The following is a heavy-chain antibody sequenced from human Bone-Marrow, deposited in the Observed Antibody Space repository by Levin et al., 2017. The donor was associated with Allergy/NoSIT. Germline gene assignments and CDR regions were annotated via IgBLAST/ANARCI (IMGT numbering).Heavy chain of an antibody. CDR3: ARDRGSGDYFDL. CDR2: INPAAYDT. D-gene: IGHD1-26*01. Sequence: GGSLRLSCSASGFTFSAYWMHWVRQAPGSGLVWVSRINPAAYDTTYAGSVVTGRFTISRDNAKNTLYLQMNSLRVEDTAVYYCARDRGSGDYFDLWGQGTLVTVSS. J-gene: IGHJ4*02. V-gene: IGHV3-74*01. CDR1: GFTFSAYW.